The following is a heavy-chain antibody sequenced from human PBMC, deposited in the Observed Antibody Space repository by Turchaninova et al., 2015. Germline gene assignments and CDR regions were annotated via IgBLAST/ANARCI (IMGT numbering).Heavy chain of an antibody. CDR3: ARGRSLNTGGGWFDP. V-gene: IGHV4-34*01. CDR2: INHRGST. D-gene: IGHD2-8*02. Sequence: QVQLQQWGAGLLKPSETLSLSCAVYGGSSSDYYWSWLSQPPGKGLEGIGEINHRGSTNYKPSLRNTDFMSVETSKNQFSLKLTSVTAADTALYYCARGRSLNTGGGWFDPWGQGTLVTVSS. CDR1: GGSSSDYY. J-gene: IGHJ5*02.